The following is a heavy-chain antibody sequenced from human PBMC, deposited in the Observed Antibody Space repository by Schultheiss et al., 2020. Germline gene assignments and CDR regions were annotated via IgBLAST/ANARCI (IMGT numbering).Heavy chain of an antibody. CDR2: YGSTGYGGTT. CDR1: NIGGYY. D-gene: IGHD6-19*01. J-gene: IGHJ4*02. Sequence: NIGGYYWSWIRQHPGKGLEWVGVYGSTGYGGTTEYAASVKGRFTISRDDSKNTLYLQMNSLKTEDTAVYYCTTREGAVAGDYWGQGTLVTVSS. CDR3: TTREGAVAGDY. V-gene: IGHV3-49*03.